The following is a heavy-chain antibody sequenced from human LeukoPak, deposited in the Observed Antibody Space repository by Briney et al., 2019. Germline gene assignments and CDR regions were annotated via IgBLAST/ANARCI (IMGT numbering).Heavy chain of an antibody. CDR2: ISGYGGNT. CDR3: ARTVTTSSYYFDY. V-gene: IGHV1-18*01. J-gene: IGHJ4*02. Sequence: EASEKVSCKASGYTFTTYGVSWVRQAPGQGLEWMGWISGYGGNTNYAQKLRGRVTMTTDTSTSTAYMDLRSLRPDDTALYYCARTVTTSSYYFDYWGQGTLVTVSS. D-gene: IGHD4-17*01. CDR1: GYTFTTYG.